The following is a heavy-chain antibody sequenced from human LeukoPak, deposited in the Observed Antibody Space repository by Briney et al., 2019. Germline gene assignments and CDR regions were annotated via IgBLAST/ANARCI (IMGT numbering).Heavy chain of an antibody. Sequence: PSETLSLTCTVSGGSISSYYWSWIRQPPGKGLEWIGYIYYSGSTNYNPSLKSRVTISVDTSKNQFSLKLSSVTAADTAVYYCARDIPESGATKEPIDYWGQGTLVTVSS. V-gene: IGHV4-59*01. J-gene: IGHJ4*02. D-gene: IGHD4/OR15-4a*01. CDR1: GGSISSYY. CDR2: IYYSGST. CDR3: ARDIPESGATKEPIDY.